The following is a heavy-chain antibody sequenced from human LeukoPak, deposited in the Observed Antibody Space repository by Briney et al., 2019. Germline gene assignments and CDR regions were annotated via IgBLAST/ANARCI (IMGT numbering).Heavy chain of an antibody. CDR2: MNPNSGNT. J-gene: IGHJ4*02. Sequence: ASVKVSCKASGYTFTSYDINWVRQATGQGLEWMGWMNPNSGNTGYAQKFQGRVTMTRNTSISTAYMELSSLRSEDTAVYYCAISIVVVRTGFDYWGQGTLVTVSS. CDR3: AISIVVVRTGFDY. CDR1: GYTFTSYD. D-gene: IGHD2-15*01. V-gene: IGHV1-8*01.